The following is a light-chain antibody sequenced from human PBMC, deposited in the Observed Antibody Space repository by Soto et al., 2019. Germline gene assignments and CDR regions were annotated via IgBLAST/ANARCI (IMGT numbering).Light chain of an antibody. CDR2: KAS. CDR1: QSISSW. V-gene: IGKV1-5*03. J-gene: IGKJ3*01. CDR3: QQYNSYTFT. Sequence: DIQMTQSPSTLSASVGDRVTITCRASQSISSWLAWYQQKPGKAPKVLIYKASSLESGVPSRFSGSGSGTEFTLTISSLQPDDFATYYYQQYNSYTFTFGPGTQVDIK.